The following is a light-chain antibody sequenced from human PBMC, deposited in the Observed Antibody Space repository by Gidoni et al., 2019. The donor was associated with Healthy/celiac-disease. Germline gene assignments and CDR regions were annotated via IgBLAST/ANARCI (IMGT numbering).Light chain of an antibody. J-gene: IGKJ4*01. Sequence: DIQMTKSPSTLSASVGERVTITCRASQSISSWLAWYQQKPGKAPKLLIYKASSLESGVPSRFSGSGSGTEFTLTISILQPDDFATYYCQQYNSYPLTFGGGTKVEIK. V-gene: IGKV1-5*03. CDR2: KAS. CDR1: QSISSW. CDR3: QQYNSYPLT.